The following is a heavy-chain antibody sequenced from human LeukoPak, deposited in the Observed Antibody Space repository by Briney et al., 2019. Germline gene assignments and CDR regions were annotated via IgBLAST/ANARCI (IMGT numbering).Heavy chain of an antibody. D-gene: IGHD1-26*01. CDR1: GGSISSYY. V-gene: IGHV4-59*01. CDR2: IYYSGST. J-gene: IGHJ6*03. Sequence: SETLSLTCTVSGGSISSYYWSWIRQPPGKGLEWIGYIYYSGSTNYNPSLKSRVTISVDTSKNQFFLKLSSVTAADTAVYYCARAWRIVGASYYYYMAVWGKGTTVTVSS. CDR3: ARAWRIVGASYYYYMAV.